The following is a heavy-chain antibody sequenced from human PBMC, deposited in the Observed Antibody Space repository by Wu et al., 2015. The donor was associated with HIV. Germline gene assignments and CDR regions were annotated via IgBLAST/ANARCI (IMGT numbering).Heavy chain of an antibody. Sequence: QVQLVQSGAEVKKPGASVKVSCKVSGYTLTELSMHWVRQAPGKGLEWMGGFDPEDGETIYAQKFQGRVTMTEDTSTDTAYMELSSLRSEDTAVYYCATDHYYDSSGRYRGGAFDIWGQGDNGHRLF. J-gene: IGHJ3*02. CDR2: FDPEDGET. CDR1: GYTLTELS. V-gene: IGHV1-24*01. D-gene: IGHD3-22*01. CDR3: ATDHYYDSSGRYRGGAFDI.